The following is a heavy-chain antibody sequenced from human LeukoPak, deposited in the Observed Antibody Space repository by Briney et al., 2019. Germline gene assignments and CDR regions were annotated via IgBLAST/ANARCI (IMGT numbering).Heavy chain of an antibody. D-gene: IGHD2-21*02. CDR1: GGSTSIYY. J-gene: IGHJ4*02. CDR2: TSYSGSA. Sequence: SETLSLTCTVTGGSTSIYYRSWIRQPPGKGLECIGYTSYSGSADYSPSLKSRVTISLDTSKNQFSLRLTSVTAADTAVYYCARTARVFDYWGPGILVTVSS. V-gene: IGHV4-59*01. CDR3: ARTARVFDY.